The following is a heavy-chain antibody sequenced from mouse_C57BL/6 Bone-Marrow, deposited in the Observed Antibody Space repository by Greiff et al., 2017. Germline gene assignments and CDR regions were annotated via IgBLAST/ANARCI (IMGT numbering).Heavy chain of an antibody. CDR1: GYTFTSYW. D-gene: IGHD1-1*01. CDR3: ARPLYYYGSSGFAY. Sequence: VQLQQSGAELVKPGASVKLSCKASGYTFTSYWMHWVKQRPGQGLEWIGMIHPNSGSTNYNEKFKSKATLTVDKSSSTAYIQLSSLTSEDSAVYYCARPLYYYGSSGFAYWGQGTLVTVSA. V-gene: IGHV1-64*01. J-gene: IGHJ3*01. CDR2: IHPNSGST.